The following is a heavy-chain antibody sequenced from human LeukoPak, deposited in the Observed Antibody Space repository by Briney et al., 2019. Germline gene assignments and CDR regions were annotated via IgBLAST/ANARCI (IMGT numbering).Heavy chain of an antibody. J-gene: IGHJ4*02. V-gene: IGHV3-53*01. CDR2: IYGGGST. CDR3: AIAVAVAGYSFDY. D-gene: IGHD6-19*01. CDR1: GFSVSGNA. Sequence: PGGSLRLSCAASGFSVSGNAMTWARQAPGKGLQWVSLIYGGGSTKYTDSVKGRFTVSRDNSKNTLYLQMNSLRAEDTAVYYCAIAVAVAGYSFDYWGQGTLVTVSS.